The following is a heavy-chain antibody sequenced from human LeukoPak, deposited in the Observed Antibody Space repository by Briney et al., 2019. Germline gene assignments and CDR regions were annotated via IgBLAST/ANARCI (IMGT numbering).Heavy chain of an antibody. J-gene: IGHJ4*02. CDR1: GFTFCDYA. D-gene: IGHD3-22*01. CDR2: IRRKAYGGKT. CDR3: TWAYYDSSGYYPY. V-gene: IGHV3-49*04. Sequence: GGSLRLSCTASGFTFCDYAMSWVRQAPGKGLEGVGFIRRKAYGGKTEYAASVKGRFSISRDDSITIAYLQMNSLKTEDTAVYYCTWAYYDSSGYYPYWGPGTLVTVSS.